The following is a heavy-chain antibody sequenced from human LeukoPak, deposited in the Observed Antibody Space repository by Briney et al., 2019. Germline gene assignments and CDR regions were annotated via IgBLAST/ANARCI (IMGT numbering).Heavy chain of an antibody. V-gene: IGHV1-2*06. CDR1: GYTFTGYY. J-gene: IGHJ4*02. D-gene: IGHD1-26*01. CDR3: TKESGSYHGNDY. Sequence: ASVKVSCKASGYTFTGYYMHWVRQAPGQGLEWMGRINPNNGGTNYAQKFQGRVTMTGDTSISTAYMELSSLRSDDTAVYYCTKESGSYHGNDYWGQGTLVTVSS. CDR2: INPNNGGT.